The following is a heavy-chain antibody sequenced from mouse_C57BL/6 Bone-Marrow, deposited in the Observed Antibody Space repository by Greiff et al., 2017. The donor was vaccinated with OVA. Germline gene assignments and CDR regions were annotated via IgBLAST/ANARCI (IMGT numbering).Heavy chain of an antibody. D-gene: IGHD3-3*01. V-gene: IGHV1-82*01. J-gene: IGHJ2*01. CDR1: GYAFSSSW. CDR2: IYPGDGDT. Sequence: VQLQQSGPELVKPGASVKISCKASGYAFSSSWMNWVKQRPGKGLEWIGRIYPGDGDTNYNGKFKGKATLTADKSSSTAYMQLSSLTSEDSAVYFCARSWAGDYWGQGTTLTVSS. CDR3: ARSWAGDY.